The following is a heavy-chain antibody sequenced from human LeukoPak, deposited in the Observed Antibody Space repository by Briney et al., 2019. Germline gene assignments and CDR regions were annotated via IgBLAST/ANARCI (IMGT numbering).Heavy chain of an antibody. Sequence: GGSLRLSCAASGFTFSDHHMDWVRQAPGRGLEGVGRSKDKANRYTTEYAAAVKGRLTISRDDSKKSVYLQMNSLKTEDTAVYYCAKKRSGSNYPFDYWGQGTLVTVSS. D-gene: IGHD1-26*01. CDR3: AKKRSGSNYPFDY. CDR2: SKDKANRYTT. V-gene: IGHV3-72*01. CDR1: GFTFSDHH. J-gene: IGHJ4*02.